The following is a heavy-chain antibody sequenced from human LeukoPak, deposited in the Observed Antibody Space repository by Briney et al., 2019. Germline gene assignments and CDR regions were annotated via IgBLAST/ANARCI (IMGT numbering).Heavy chain of an antibody. Sequence: ASVKVSCKASGYTFTSYYMHWVRQAPGQGLEWMGIIDPSGGSTSYAQKFQGRVTMTRDTSTSTVYMELSSLRSEDTAVYYCARVGSHYDSSGNFDYWGQGTLVTVSS. CDR3: ARVGSHYDSSGNFDY. CDR2: IDPSGGST. CDR1: GYTFTSYY. V-gene: IGHV1-46*01. D-gene: IGHD3-22*01. J-gene: IGHJ4*02.